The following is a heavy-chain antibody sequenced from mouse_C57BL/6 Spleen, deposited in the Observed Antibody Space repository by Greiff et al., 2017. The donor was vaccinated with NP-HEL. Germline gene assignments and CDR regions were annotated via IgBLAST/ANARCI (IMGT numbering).Heavy chain of an antibody. J-gene: IGHJ3*01. V-gene: IGHV1-76*01. Sequence: VKLVESGAELVRPGASVKLSCKASGYTFTDYYINWVKQRPGQGLEWIARIYPGSGNTYYNEKFKGKATLTAENSSSTAYMQLSSLTSEDFPVYFCATGVYTLFAYWGQGTLVTVSA. CDR2: IYPGSGNT. CDR3: ATGVYTLFAY. CDR1: GYTFTDYY. D-gene: IGHD2-12*01.